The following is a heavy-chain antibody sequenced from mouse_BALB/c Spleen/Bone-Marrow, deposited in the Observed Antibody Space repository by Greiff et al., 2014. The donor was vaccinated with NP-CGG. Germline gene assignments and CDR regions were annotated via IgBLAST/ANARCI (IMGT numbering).Heavy chain of an antibody. Sequence: VQLVESGPELVKPGALVKISCKASGYTFTTYDINWVKQGPGQGLEWIGWISPGDGNTNYNEKFKGKATLTADKSSSTAYMQLSSLTSENSAVYFCARGGDYHYFDYWGQGTTLTVSS. CDR3: ARGGDYHYFDY. CDR1: GYTFTTYD. D-gene: IGHD2-4*01. CDR2: ISPGDGNT. J-gene: IGHJ2*01. V-gene: IGHV1S56*01.